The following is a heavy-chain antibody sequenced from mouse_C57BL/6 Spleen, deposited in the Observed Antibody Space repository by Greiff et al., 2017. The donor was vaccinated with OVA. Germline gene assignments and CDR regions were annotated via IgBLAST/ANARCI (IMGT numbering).Heavy chain of an antibody. D-gene: IGHD3-2*02. Sequence: VQLQQSGPVLVKPGASVKMSCKASGYTFTDYYMNWVKQSHGKSLEWIGVINPYNGGTSYNQKFKGKATLTVDKSSSTAYMELNSLTSEDSAVYYCARSSGYYPDYWGQGTTLTVSS. V-gene: IGHV1-19*01. CDR1: GYTFTDYY. CDR2: INPYNGGT. J-gene: IGHJ2*01. CDR3: ARSSGYYPDY.